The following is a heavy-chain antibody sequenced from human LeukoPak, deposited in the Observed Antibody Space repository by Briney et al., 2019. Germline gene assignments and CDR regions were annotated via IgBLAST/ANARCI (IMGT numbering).Heavy chain of an antibody. Sequence: ASVKVSCKASGYTFTGYYMHWVRQAPGQGLEWMGWINPNSGGTNYAQKFQGRVTMTRDTSISTAYMELSRLRSDDTAVYYCARDLTPKSGSYYYPRDYWGQGTLVTVSS. J-gene: IGHJ4*02. CDR2: INPNSGGT. V-gene: IGHV1-2*02. D-gene: IGHD1-26*01. CDR1: GYTFTGYY. CDR3: ARDLTPKSGSYYYPRDY.